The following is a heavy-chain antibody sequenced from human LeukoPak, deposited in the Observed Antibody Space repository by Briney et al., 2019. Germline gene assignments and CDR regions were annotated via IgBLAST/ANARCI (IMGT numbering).Heavy chain of an antibody. CDR3: ARRLLVVRGVIRDWFDP. Sequence: KTSETLSLTCTVSGGSISSSSYKWGWMRQPPGKGLEWIGSIYDSGSTYYNPSLKSRVTISVDTSKNQFSLKLSSVPAADTAVYYCARRLLVVRGVIRDWFDPWGQGTLVTVSS. J-gene: IGHJ5*02. D-gene: IGHD3-10*01. CDR1: GGSISSSSYK. V-gene: IGHV4-39*07. CDR2: IYDSGST.